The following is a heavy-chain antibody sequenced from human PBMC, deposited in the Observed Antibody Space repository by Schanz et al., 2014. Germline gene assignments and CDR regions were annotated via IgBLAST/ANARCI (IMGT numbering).Heavy chain of an antibody. Sequence: QVQLQESGPGLVKPSETLSLTCTVSGGSISSYYCSWIRQPPGKGLEWIGYVHSSGSTYYNPSLKSRVTISIATSKTQFSLRLTSVTAADTAVYYCYGMDVWGQGTTVTVSS. CDR2: VHSSGST. J-gene: IGHJ6*02. V-gene: IGHV4-59*12. CDR3: YGMDV. CDR1: GGSISSYY.